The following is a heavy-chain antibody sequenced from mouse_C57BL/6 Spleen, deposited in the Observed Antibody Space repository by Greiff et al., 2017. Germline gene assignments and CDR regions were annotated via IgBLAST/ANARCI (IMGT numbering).Heavy chain of an antibody. D-gene: IGHD2-4*01. CDR2: IDPEDGDT. J-gene: IGHJ4*01. V-gene: IGHV14-1*01. CDR1: GYTFTSYW. Sequence: VQLQQPGAELVKPGASVKMSCKASGYTFTSYWITWVKQRPGQGLEWIGRIDPEDGDTEYAPKFQGKATMTADTSSNTAYLQLSSLTSEDTAVYYCTIYYDYDAGYAMDYWGQGTSVTVSS. CDR3: TIYYDYDAGYAMDY.